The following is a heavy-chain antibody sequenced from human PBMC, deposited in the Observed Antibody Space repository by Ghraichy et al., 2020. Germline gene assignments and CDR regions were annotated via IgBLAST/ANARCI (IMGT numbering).Heavy chain of an antibody. D-gene: IGHD5-18*01. J-gene: IGHJ1*01. V-gene: IGHV4-39*01. CDR3: ARSMGRGVKDTAMVR. CDR1: GGSISSSSHY. Sequence: SETLSLTCTVSGGSISSSSHYWGWIRQPPGKGLEWIGSIYYSGSTYYNPSLKSRVTISVDTSKNQFSLKLSSVTAADTAVYYCARSMGRGVKDTAMVRWGQGTLVTVSS. CDR2: IYYSGST.